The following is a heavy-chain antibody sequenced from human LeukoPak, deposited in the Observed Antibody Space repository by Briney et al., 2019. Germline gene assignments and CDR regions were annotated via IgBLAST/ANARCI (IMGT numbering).Heavy chain of an antibody. CDR3: ARELSYYYDSSGYFDY. D-gene: IGHD3-22*01. Sequence: GASVKVSCKASGYTFTSYDFNWVRQATGQRPEWMGWMSPNSGDTGYAQKFQDRVTMTRNTSISTAYMELSSLRSEDTAVYYCARELSYYYDSSGYFDYWGQGTLVTVSS. CDR1: GYTFTSYD. V-gene: IGHV1-8*01. CDR2: MSPNSGDT. J-gene: IGHJ4*02.